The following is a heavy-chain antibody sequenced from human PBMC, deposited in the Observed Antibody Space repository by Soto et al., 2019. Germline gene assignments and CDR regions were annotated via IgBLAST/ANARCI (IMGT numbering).Heavy chain of an antibody. D-gene: IGHD3-22*01. Sequence: ASVKVSCKASGYTFTSYYMHWVRQAPGQGLEWMGGIISSGDRTKNAQKFQGRVTITADESTSTAYMELSSLRSEDTAVYYCARAYYYDSSGYYYFDYWGQGTLVTVSS. CDR2: IISSGDRT. V-gene: IGHV1-46*01. CDR1: GYTFTSYY. CDR3: ARAYYYDSSGYYYFDY. J-gene: IGHJ4*02.